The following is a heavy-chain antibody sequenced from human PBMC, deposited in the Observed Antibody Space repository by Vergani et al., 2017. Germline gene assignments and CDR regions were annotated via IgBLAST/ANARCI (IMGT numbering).Heavy chain of an antibody. D-gene: IGHD3-3*01. CDR3: ARGLGPEWPIGPY. V-gene: IGHV4-34*01. J-gene: IGHJ4*02. CDR1: GGSFSGYC. Sequence: QVQLQQWGAGLLKPSETLSLTCGISGGSFSGYCSTWTRQAPGKGLGWIGEVDHTGNVNYNPSLKSRVTISLDTSENQVSLKLISVTAADTAVYYCARGLGPEWPIGPYWGPGTLVTVSS. CDR2: VDHTGNV.